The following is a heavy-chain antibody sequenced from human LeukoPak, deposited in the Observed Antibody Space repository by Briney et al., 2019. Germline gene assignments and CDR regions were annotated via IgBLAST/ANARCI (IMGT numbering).Heavy chain of an antibody. CDR2: IKQDGSEK. CDR1: GFTFSSYW. V-gene: IGHV3-7*01. Sequence: GGSLRLSCAASGFTFSSYWMSWVRQAPGKGLEWVANIKQDGSEKYYVDSVKGRFTISRDNAKNSLYLQMNSLRAEDTAVYYCARYYYDSSGYYEQDYWGQRTLVTVSS. D-gene: IGHD3-22*01. J-gene: IGHJ4*02. CDR3: ARYYYDSSGYYEQDY.